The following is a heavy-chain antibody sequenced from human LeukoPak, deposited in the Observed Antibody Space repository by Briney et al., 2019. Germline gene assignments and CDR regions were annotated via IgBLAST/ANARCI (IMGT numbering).Heavy chain of an antibody. CDR2: ICPGDSDT. CDR1: GYSFTSYW. J-gene: IGHJ4*02. CDR3: ARAPDGYNPLNYFDY. Sequence: GESLKISCKGSGYSFTSYWIGWVRQMPGKGLEWMGIICPGDSDTRYSPSFQGQVTISADKSISTAYLQWSSLKASDTAMHYCARAPDGYNPLNYFDYWGQGTLVTVSS. D-gene: IGHD5-24*01. V-gene: IGHV5-51*01.